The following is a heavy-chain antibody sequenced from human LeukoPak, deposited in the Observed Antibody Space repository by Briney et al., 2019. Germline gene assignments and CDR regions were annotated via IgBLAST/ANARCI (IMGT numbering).Heavy chain of an antibody. Sequence: PSETLSLTCAVSGYSISSSNWWGWIRQPPGKGLEWIGYIYCSGSTNYNPSLKSRVTMSVDTSKNQFSLKLSSVTALDTAVYYCARTKTYYGSGSYLVQGFDYWGQGTLVTVSS. D-gene: IGHD3-10*01. V-gene: IGHV4-28*06. CDR2: IYCSGST. CDR3: ARTKTYYGSGSYLVQGFDY. J-gene: IGHJ4*02. CDR1: GYSISSSNW.